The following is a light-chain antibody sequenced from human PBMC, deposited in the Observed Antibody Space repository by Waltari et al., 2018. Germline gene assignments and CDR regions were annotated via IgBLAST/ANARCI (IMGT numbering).Light chain of an antibody. CDR1: SSNIGNHA. J-gene: IGLJ2*01. CDR3: AAWDDSLSGPV. CDR2: YDD. Sequence: QSVLTQPPSVSEAPRQRVTISGSGSSSNIGNHAVNWYQQLPGKAPKLLIYYDDLLPSGVSDRFSGSKSGTSASLAISGLQSEDEADYYCAAWDDSLSGPVFGGGTKLTVL. V-gene: IGLV1-36*01.